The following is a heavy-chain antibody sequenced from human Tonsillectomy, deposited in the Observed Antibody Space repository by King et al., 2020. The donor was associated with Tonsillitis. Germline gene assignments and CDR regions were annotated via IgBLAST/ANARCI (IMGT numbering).Heavy chain of an antibody. D-gene: IGHD4-23*01. V-gene: IGHV3-21*01. CDR2: ISHSSSYI. J-gene: IGHJ4*02. Sequence: VQLVESGGGLVKPGGSPRLSCAASGFTFSSYSMNWVRQAPGKGLEWVSSISHSSSYIYYADSVKGRFTISRDNAKNSLHLQMNSLRAEDTAVYYCARDSGGNSGFDYWGQGTLVTVSS. CDR3: ARDSGGNSGFDY. CDR1: GFTFSSYS.